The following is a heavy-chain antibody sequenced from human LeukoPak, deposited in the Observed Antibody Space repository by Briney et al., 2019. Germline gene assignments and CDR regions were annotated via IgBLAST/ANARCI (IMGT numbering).Heavy chain of an antibody. Sequence: SVKVSCKASGGTFISYAISWVRQAPGQGLEWMGGIIPIFGTANYAQKFQGRVTITADESTSTAYMELSSLRSEDTAVYYCARATYYYDSSGYSHFDYWGQGTLVTVSS. CDR1: GGTFISYA. V-gene: IGHV1-69*13. J-gene: IGHJ4*02. D-gene: IGHD3-22*01. CDR3: ARATYYYDSSGYSHFDY. CDR2: IIPIFGTA.